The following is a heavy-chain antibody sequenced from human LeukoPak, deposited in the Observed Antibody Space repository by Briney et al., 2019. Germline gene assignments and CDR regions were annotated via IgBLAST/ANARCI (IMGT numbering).Heavy chain of an antibody. CDR3: AKDLYTSRYACCFDY. D-gene: IGHD6-13*01. CDR2: GSGGGSST. V-gene: IGHV3-23*01. J-gene: IGHJ4*02. CDR1: GFTFSSFT. Sequence: GGSLMLFCSTSGFTFSSFTMNWGRQALGPGLEWGSRGSGGGSSTYYADSVKGRFTISRDNSKNMLYLQMNSLRAEDTAVYYCAKDLYTSRYACCFDYWGQGTLVTVSS.